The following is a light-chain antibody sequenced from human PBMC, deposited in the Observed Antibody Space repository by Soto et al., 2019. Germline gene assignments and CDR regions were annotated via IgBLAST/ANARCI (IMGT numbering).Light chain of an antibody. CDR1: SRDVGGYNY. CDR2: EVS. V-gene: IGLV2-14*03. J-gene: IGLJ1*01. Sequence: QSLLAQPASVSGSPGQSITISCTGTSRDVGGYNYVSWYQQHPGKGPKLMIYEVSNRPSGVSNRFSGSKSGNTATLTISGLQAEDEADYYCSSYTSTTTRVFGTGTKVTVL. CDR3: SSYTSTTTRV.